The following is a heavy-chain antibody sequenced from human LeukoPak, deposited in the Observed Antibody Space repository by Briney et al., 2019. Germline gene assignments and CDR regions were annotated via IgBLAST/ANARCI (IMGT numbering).Heavy chain of an antibody. V-gene: IGHV1-18*01. D-gene: IGHD2-15*01. Sequence: ASVKVSCKASGYTFTSYGISWVRQAPGQGLEWMGWISAYNGNTNYAQKLQGRVTMTTDTSTSTVYMELSSLRSEDTAVYYCAREKTPLHYFDYWGQGTLVTVSS. CDR3: AREKTPLHYFDY. CDR1: GYTFTSYG. CDR2: ISAYNGNT. J-gene: IGHJ4*02.